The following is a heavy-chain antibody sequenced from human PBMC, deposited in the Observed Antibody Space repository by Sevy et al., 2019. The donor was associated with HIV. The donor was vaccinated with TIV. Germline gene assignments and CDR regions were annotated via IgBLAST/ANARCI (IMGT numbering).Heavy chain of an antibody. Sequence: GGSLRLSCAASGFTFDDYAMHWVRQAPGKGLEWVSGISWNSGSIGYACSVKGRFTISRDNAKNSLYLQMNSLRAEDTALYYWAKDMGQIYYGSGSYYGGLYYYGMDVWGQGTTVTVSS. CDR1: GFTFDDYA. D-gene: IGHD3-10*01. CDR2: ISWNSGSI. J-gene: IGHJ6*02. V-gene: IGHV3-9*01. CDR3: AKDMGQIYYGSGSYYGGLYYYGMDV.